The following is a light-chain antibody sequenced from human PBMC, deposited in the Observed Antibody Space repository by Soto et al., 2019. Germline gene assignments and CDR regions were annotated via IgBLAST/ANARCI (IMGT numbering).Light chain of an antibody. CDR2: DAS. CDR1: QSISSW. V-gene: IGKV1-5*01. CDR3: LQHKSYPIT. Sequence: DIQMTQSPSTLSTSVGDRVIITCRASQSISSWLAWYQQKPGKVPKRLIYDASNLQTGVPSRFSGSGSGTEFTLTISSLQPEDFATYYCLQHKSYPITFGQGTRLEIK. J-gene: IGKJ5*01.